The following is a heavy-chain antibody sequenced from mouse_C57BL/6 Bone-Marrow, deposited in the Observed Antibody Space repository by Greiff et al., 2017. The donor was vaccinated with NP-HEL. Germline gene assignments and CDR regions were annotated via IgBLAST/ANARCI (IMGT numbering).Heavy chain of an antibody. CDR1: GYTFTSYW. CDR2: IDPSDSYT. V-gene: IGHV1-59*01. Sequence: VQLQQPGAELVRPGTSVKLSCKASGYTFTSYWMHWVKQRPGQGLEWIGVIDPSDSYTNYNQKFKGKATLTVDTSSSTAYMQLSSLTSEDSAVYYCAREGLVGRYFDYWGQGTTLTVSS. CDR3: AREGLVGRYFDY. J-gene: IGHJ2*01. D-gene: IGHD1-1*01.